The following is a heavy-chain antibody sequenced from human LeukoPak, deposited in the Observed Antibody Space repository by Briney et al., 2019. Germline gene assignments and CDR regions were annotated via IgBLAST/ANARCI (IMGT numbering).Heavy chain of an antibody. Sequence: GESLKISCKGSGYSFTNWIGWVRQVPGKGLEWMGIIYPRDSDTRYSPSFQGQVTISADKSISTAYLQWSSLKASDTAVYYCASGEYDRNWSFRDWGQGTLVTVSS. CDR3: ASGEYDRNWSFRD. V-gene: IGHV5-51*01. CDR2: IYPRDSDT. J-gene: IGHJ4*02. CDR1: GYSFTNW. D-gene: IGHD2/OR15-2a*01.